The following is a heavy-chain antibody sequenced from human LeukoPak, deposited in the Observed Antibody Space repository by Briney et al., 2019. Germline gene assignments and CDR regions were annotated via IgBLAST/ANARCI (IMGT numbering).Heavy chain of an antibody. CDR1: GDSISSHSHY. J-gene: IGHJ5*02. V-gene: IGHV4-39*07. Sequence: PSDTLSLTCTVSGDSISSHSHYWAWIRQPPGKGLEWIGSIYYSGSTHYNPSLKSRVTISVDSSKNQYSLNSKSVTAADTALYYCARNCTADNDVSRRDKWFDPWGHGTLVIVSS. D-gene: IGHD2-8*02. CDR3: ARNCTADNDVSRRDKWFDP. CDR2: IYYSGST.